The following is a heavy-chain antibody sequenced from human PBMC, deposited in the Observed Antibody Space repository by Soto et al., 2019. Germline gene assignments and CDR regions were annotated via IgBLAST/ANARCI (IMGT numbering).Heavy chain of an antibody. CDR2: INPNNGNT. D-gene: IGHD4-17*01. J-gene: IGHJ3*01. V-gene: IGHV1-3*01. Sequence: QVQLVPSGAEVRKPGASVNISCRASGFSFSDNLINWVRQAPGQSLEWMGWINPNNGNTRDSQTFQGRVTISRHSSASIAYVEVTDLTAGDTAVYYCARDIRSVGPRAHDAVDVWGQGTMVTVSS. CDR3: ARDIRSVGPRAHDAVDV. CDR1: GFSFSDNL.